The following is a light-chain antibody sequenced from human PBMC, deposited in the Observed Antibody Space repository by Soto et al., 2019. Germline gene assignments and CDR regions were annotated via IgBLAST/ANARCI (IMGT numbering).Light chain of an antibody. CDR1: QDIAIY. CDR3: QKYSSAPFA. CDR2: AAS. Sequence: IQLTQSPSSLSASVGDRVTITCRASQDIAIYLAWYQQKQGEAPKLLIYAASTLSGGVPSRFSGSGYGTDFNLTISSLQPEDVATYYCQKYSSAPFAFGQGTRLEIK. V-gene: IGKV1-27*01. J-gene: IGKJ5*01.